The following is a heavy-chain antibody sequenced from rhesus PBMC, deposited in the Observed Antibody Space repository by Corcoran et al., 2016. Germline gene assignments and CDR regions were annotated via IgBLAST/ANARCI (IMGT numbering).Heavy chain of an antibody. Sequence: QVQLQESGPGLVKPSETLSLTCTVSGGSITGYHNWNWIRPAPGKGLEWIGAVYGKRASTNYNPSLKSRVTISKDTAKNQFSLRLTSVTAADTAVYYCARQGYTDHLGGLDSWGQGVVVTVSS. V-gene: IGHV4-143*01. D-gene: IGHD2-39*02. J-gene: IGHJ6*01. CDR2: VYGKRAST. CDR3: ARQGYTDHLGGLDS. CDR1: GGSITGYHN.